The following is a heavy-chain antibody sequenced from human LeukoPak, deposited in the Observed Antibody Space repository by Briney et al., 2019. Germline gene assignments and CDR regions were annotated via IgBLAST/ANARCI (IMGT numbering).Heavy chain of an antibody. Sequence: EASVKVSCKASGFTFTSSAVQWVRQARGQRREWIGWIVVGSGNTNCAQKFQERVTITRDMSTSTAYMELSSLRSEDTAVYYCAAESSSGFFDWFDPWGQGTLVTVSS. CDR1: GFTFTSSA. CDR3: AAESSSGFFDWFDP. CDR2: IVVGSGNT. V-gene: IGHV1-58*01. D-gene: IGHD3-22*01. J-gene: IGHJ5*02.